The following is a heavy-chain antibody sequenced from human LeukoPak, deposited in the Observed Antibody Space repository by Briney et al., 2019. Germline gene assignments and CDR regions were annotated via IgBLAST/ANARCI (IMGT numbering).Heavy chain of an antibody. D-gene: IGHD5-12*01. CDR1: GFTFRTSW. J-gene: IGHJ4*02. CDR3: VRAIVYSAYDYLGY. V-gene: IGHV3-74*01. CDR2: INSDGSTT. Sequence: GGSLILSCAASGFTFRTSWMHWVRQAPGKGLVWVSRINSDGSTTNYADSVKGRFTISRDNAKNTLYLQMNSLRAENTAVYYCVRAIVYSAYDYLGYWGQGSLVTVSS.